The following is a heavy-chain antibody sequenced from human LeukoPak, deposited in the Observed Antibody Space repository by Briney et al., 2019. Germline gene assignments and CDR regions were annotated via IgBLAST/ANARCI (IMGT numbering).Heavy chain of an antibody. V-gene: IGHV3-33*01. CDR1: GFTFSSYG. Sequence: PGGSLRLSCAASGFTFSSYGMHWVRQAPGKGLEWVAVIWYDGSNKYYADSVKGRFTISRDNSKNTLYLQMNSLRAEDTAVYYCGGYDSSGYYPSVDYWGQGTLVTVSS. CDR3: GGYDSSGYYPSVDY. CDR2: IWYDGSNK. D-gene: IGHD3-22*01. J-gene: IGHJ4*02.